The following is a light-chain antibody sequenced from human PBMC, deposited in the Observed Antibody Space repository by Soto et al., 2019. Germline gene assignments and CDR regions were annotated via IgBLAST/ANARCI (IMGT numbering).Light chain of an antibody. Sequence: DIQMTQSPSTLSASVGDRVTITCRASQSISSWLAWYQQKPGKAPKLLIYRSSNLESGVPSRFTGSGSGTDFTLTISSLQPDDFATYYCQQYKSSILTFGPGTKVDIK. CDR2: RSS. V-gene: IGKV1-5*03. CDR1: QSISSW. J-gene: IGKJ3*01. CDR3: QQYKSSILT.